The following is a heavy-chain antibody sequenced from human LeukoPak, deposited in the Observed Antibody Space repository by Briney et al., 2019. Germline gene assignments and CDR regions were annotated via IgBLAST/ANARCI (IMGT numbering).Heavy chain of an antibody. J-gene: IGHJ3*01. V-gene: IGHV3-9*02. CDR2: IMWRSGST. D-gene: IGHD3-22*01. Sequence: GGSLRLSCAVSGFTSDDHAMHWVRQASGKGLEWVAGIMWRSGSTGYADSVKGRFTISRDNSKNMVYLQMNSLRAEDTALYYCVGDPPNSGYAFQVWGHGTVVTVSS. CDR1: GFTSDDHA. CDR3: VGDPPNSGYAFQV.